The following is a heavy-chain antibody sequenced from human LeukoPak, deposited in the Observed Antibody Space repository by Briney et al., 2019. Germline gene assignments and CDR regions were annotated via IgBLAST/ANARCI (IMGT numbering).Heavy chain of an antibody. V-gene: IGHV3-9*01. CDR1: GFTFDDYA. CDR3: ARSPNVDTADLDY. D-gene: IGHD5-18*01. J-gene: IGHJ4*02. CDR2: LTWNSGTI. Sequence: GRSLRLSCAASGFTFDDYAMHWVRQAPGKGLEWVSGLTWNSGTIGYADSVKGRFTISRDNAKNSLYLQMNSLRADDTAVYYCARSPNVDTADLDYWGQGTLVTVSS.